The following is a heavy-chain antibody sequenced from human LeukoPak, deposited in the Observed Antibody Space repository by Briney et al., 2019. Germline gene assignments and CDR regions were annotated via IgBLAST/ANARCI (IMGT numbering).Heavy chain of an antibody. Sequence: GGSLRLSCAASGFTVSSNYMSWVRQAPGKGLEWVSVIYSGGSTYYADSVKGRFTISRDNSKNALYLQMNSLRAEDTAVYYCAREDNWNYASYGVDVWGQGTTVTVSS. D-gene: IGHD1-20*01. CDR2: IYSGGST. J-gene: IGHJ6*02. CDR1: GFTVSSNY. V-gene: IGHV3-53*01. CDR3: AREDNWNYASYGVDV.